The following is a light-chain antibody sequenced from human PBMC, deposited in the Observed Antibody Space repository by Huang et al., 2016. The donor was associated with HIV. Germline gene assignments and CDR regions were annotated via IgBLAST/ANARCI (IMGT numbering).Light chain of an antibody. V-gene: IGKV3-15*01. J-gene: IGKJ1*01. CDR2: GGS. Sequence: EIVMTQSPATLSLSPGERATLSCRASQRIGTNLAWYQQNPGQAPRLLICGGSTRARGIPDRFSGSGSGTEFTLTIYSLQAEDFAVYYCQQYQVWPPATFGQGTRVEIK. CDR1: QRIGTN. CDR3: QQYQVWPPAT.